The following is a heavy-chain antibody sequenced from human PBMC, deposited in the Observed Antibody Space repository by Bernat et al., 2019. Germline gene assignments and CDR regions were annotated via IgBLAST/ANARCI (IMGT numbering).Heavy chain of an antibody. J-gene: IGHJ4*02. Sequence: EVPLLESGGGFVQPGGSLRLSCAASGFTFSSYAMSWVRQAPGKGLEWVSAIRGSGGSTYYADSVKGRFTISRDNSKNSLYLQMNSLRAEDTAIYYCATTPYGGFDYWGQGTLVTVSS. CDR1: GFTFSSYA. V-gene: IGHV3-23*01. D-gene: IGHD4-17*01. CDR3: ATTPYGGFDY. CDR2: IRGSGGST.